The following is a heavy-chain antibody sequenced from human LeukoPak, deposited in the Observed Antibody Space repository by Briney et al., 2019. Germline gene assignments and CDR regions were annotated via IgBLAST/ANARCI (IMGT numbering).Heavy chain of an antibody. Sequence: SETLSLTCTVSGGSISSSSYYWGWIRQPPGKGLEWIGSIYYSGSTYYNPSLKSRVTISVDTSKNQFSLKLSSVTAADTAVYYCARGGHCGGGNCYSSVFFFDSWGQGTLVTVSS. D-gene: IGHD2-15*01. CDR1: GGSISSSSYY. CDR2: IYYSGST. V-gene: IGHV4-39*07. J-gene: IGHJ4*02. CDR3: ARGGHCGGGNCYSSVFFFDS.